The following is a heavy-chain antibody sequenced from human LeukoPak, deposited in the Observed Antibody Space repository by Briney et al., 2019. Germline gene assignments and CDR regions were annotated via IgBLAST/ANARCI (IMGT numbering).Heavy chain of an antibody. D-gene: IGHD2-2*01. CDR3: AKGPLRGTAAAIDY. CDR1: GFTFSSYG. CDR2: ISYDGSNK. Sequence: GGSLRLSCAASGFTFSSYGMHWVRQAPGKGLEWVAVISYDGSNKYYPDSVKGRFTISRDISTDTLWLQMDSLRTEDTAVYYCAKGPLRGTAAAIDYWGQGTLVTVSS. J-gene: IGHJ4*02. V-gene: IGHV3-30*18.